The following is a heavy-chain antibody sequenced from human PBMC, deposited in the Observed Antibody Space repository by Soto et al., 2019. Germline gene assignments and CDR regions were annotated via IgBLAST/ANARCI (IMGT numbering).Heavy chain of an antibody. D-gene: IGHD2-2*02. CDR2: IDTSGST. Sequence: PSETLSLTCTLSGGSISISSYYMGWIRQPAGHGLERGGHIDTSGSTNYNPPLQSRVTILRDTSKNRFSLKLIAVTAADTAVYDCVKGGAGCNSIICYTSGWLDPWGQGTLVTVSS. CDR1: GGSISISSYY. CDR3: VKGGAGCNSIICYTSGWLDP. J-gene: IGHJ5*02. V-gene: IGHV4-61*09.